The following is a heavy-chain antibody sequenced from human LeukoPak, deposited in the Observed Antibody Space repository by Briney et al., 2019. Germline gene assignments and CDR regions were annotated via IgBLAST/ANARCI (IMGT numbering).Heavy chain of an antibody. CDR1: GFTFSSYA. V-gene: IGHV3-23*01. D-gene: IGHD1-26*01. CDR3: VKRGADSGSSDY. J-gene: IGHJ4*02. CDR2: ISGSGGST. Sequence: GGSLRLSCAASGFTFSSYAMSWVRQAPGKGLEWVSAISGSGGSTYYADSVKGRFTISRDNSKNTLYLQMNSLRAEDTAVYYCVKRGADSGSSDYWGQGTLVTVSS.